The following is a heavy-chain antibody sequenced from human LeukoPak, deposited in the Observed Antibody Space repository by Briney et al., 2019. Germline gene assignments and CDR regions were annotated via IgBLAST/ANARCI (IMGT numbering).Heavy chain of an antibody. CDR1: GFTFSSYG. CDR2: IRSSSSTI. V-gene: IGHV3-48*01. Sequence: GGSLRLSCAASGFTFSSYGMTWVRQAPGKGLEWASYIRSSSSTIYYADSVKGRFTISRDNAKNSLYLQMNSLRAEDTAVYYCARDGSGRVPEMSAPDYWGQGTLVTVSS. J-gene: IGHJ4*02. CDR3: ARDGSGRVPEMSAPDY. D-gene: IGHD3-10*01.